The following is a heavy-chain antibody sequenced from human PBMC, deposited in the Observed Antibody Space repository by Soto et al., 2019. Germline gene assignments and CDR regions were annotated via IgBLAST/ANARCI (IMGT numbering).Heavy chain of an antibody. CDR3: ARGAYCSGGSCYSWLSYFIDY. J-gene: IGHJ4*02. D-gene: IGHD2-15*01. CDR2: IIPIFGTA. V-gene: IGHV1-69*13. CDR1: GGTFSSYA. Sequence: GASVKVSCKASGGTFSSYAISWVRQAPGQGLEWMGGIIPIFGTANYAQKFQGRVTITADESTSTAYMELSSLRSEDTAVYYCARGAYCSGGSCYSWLSYFIDYWGQGTLVTVSS.